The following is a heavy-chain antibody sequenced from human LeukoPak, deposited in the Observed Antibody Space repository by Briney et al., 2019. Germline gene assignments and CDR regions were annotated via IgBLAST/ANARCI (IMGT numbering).Heavy chain of an antibody. CDR3: ARCLSRCNNGFDI. J-gene: IGHJ3*02. V-gene: IGHV4-59*01. Sequence: PSETLSLTCSVSGASISGYYWSWIRQPPGKGLEWFGHIYYSGSTTYNPSLKSRVTISVDTSNNQFSLKLSSVTAADTAVYYCARCLSRCNNGFDIWGQGTMVTVSS. CDR2: IYYSGST. CDR1: GASISGYY. D-gene: IGHD2/OR15-2a*01.